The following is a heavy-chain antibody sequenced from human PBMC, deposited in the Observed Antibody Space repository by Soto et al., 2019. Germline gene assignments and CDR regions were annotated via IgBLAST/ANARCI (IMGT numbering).Heavy chain of an antibody. Sequence: LSLTCTVSGGSISSYYWSWIRQPPGKGLEWIGYIYYSGSTNYNPSLKSRVTISVDTSKNQFSLKLSSVTAADTAVYYCARGIAAAGTKFDPWGQGTLVTV. CDR3: ARGIAAAGTKFDP. CDR1: GGSISSYY. V-gene: IGHV4-59*01. CDR2: IYYSGST. D-gene: IGHD6-13*01. J-gene: IGHJ5*02.